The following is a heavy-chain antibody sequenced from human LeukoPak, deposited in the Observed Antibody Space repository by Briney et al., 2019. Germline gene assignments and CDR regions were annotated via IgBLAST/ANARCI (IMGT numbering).Heavy chain of an antibody. J-gene: IGHJ4*02. CDR2: INAGNGNT. V-gene: IGHV1-3*03. Sequence: ASVKVSCKASGYTFTSYAMHWVRQAPGQRLEWMGWINAGNGNTKYSQEFQGRVTITRDTSASTAYMELSSLRSEDMAVYYCARRGYSGYDFDYWGQGTLVTVSS. CDR3: ARRGYSGYDFDY. D-gene: IGHD5-12*01. CDR1: GYTFTSYA.